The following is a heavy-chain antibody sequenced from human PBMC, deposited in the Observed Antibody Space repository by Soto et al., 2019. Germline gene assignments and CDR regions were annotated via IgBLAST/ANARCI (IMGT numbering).Heavy chain of an antibody. J-gene: IGHJ4*02. V-gene: IGHV4-34*01. CDR1: GGSFSGYY. CDR2: INHSGST. CDR3: ASAATGALGY. Sequence: PSETLSLTCAVYGGSFSGYYWSWIRQPPGKGLEWIGEINHSGSTNYNPSLKSRVTISVDTSKNQFSLKLSSVTAADTAVYYCASAATGALGYWGQGTLVTVS. D-gene: IGHD7-27*01.